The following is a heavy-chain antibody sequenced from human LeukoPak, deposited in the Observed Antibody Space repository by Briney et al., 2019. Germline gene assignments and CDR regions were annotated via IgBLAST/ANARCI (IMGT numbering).Heavy chain of an antibody. D-gene: IGHD6-13*01. CDR1: GGSFSGYY. CDR2: INHSGST. Sequence: SETLSLTCAVYGGSFSGYYWSWIRQPPGKGLEWIGEINHSGSTNYNPSLKSRVTISVDTSKNQFSLKLSSVTAADTAVYYCARGLRSIAAAGPRLYYYYYMDVWGKGTTVTVSS. J-gene: IGHJ6*03. V-gene: IGHV4-34*01. CDR3: ARGLRSIAAAGPRLYYYYYMDV.